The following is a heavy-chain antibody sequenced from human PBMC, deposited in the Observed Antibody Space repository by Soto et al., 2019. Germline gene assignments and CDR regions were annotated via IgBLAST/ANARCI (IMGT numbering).Heavy chain of an antibody. Sequence: QVQLVQSGAEVKKPGSSVKVSCKASGGTFSSYTISWVRQAPGQGLEWMGRIIPILGIANYAQKFQGRVTITADKSTSTAYMELSSLRSEDTAVYYCARPHTCGYSGYDCWFDPWGQGTLVTVSS. CDR1: GGTFSSYT. CDR3: ARPHTCGYSGYDCWFDP. D-gene: IGHD5-12*01. J-gene: IGHJ5*02. V-gene: IGHV1-69*02. CDR2: IIPILGIA.